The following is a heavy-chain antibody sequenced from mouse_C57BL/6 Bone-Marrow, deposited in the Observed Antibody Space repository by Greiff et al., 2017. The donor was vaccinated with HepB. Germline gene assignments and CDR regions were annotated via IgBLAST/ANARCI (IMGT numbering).Heavy chain of an antibody. CDR3: ARSYSSWFAY. J-gene: IGHJ3*01. CDR2: IYPGSGNT. Sequence: VQLQQSGAELVRPGASVKLSCKASGYTFTDYYINWVKQRPGQGLEWIARIYPGSGNTYYNEKFKGKATLTAEKSSSTAYMQLSSLTSEDSAVYFCARSYSSWFAYWGQGTLVTVSA. D-gene: IGHD2-12*01. V-gene: IGHV1-76*01. CDR1: GYTFTDYY.